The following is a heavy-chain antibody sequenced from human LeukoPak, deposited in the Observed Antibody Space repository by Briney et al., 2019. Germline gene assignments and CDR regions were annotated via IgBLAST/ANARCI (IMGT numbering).Heavy chain of an antibody. J-gene: IGHJ4*02. CDR2: ISAYNGNT. CDR1: GYTFTSYD. Sequence: ASVKVSCKASGYTFTSYDISWVRQAPGQGLEWMGWISAYNGNTNYAQKLQGRVTMTTDTSTSTAYMELRSLRSDDTAVYYCASRRINDYGDHGPDYWGQGTLVTVSS. CDR3: ASRRINDYGDHGPDY. D-gene: IGHD4-17*01. V-gene: IGHV1-18*01.